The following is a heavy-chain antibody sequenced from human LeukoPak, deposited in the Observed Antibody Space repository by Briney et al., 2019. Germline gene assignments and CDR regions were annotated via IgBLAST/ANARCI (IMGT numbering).Heavy chain of an antibody. CDR1: GGTFSSYA. CDR3: ARGKQWLVRSTYYYYGMDV. Sequence: VKVSCKASGGTFSSYAISWVRQAPGQGLEWMGGIIPIFGTANYAQKFQGRVTITTDESTSTAYMELSSLRSEDTAVYYCARGKQWLVRSTYYYYGMDVWGQGTTVTVSS. D-gene: IGHD6-19*01. V-gene: IGHV1-69*05. J-gene: IGHJ6*02. CDR2: IIPIFGTA.